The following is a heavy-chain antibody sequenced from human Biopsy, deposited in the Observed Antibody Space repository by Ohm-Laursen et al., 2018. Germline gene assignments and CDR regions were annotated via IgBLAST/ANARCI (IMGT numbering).Heavy chain of an antibody. CDR2: ISPSGATS. CDR1: GNTFATYH. J-gene: IGHJ6*02. Sequence: SVTVSCKASGNTFATYHIHWVRQAPGQGLEWIGVISPSGATSSFSQKFQGRITMTRDTSTGTVYMDLNSLGSEDTAVYYCARAGVGTDGTDSYYYGMDVWGPGTTVTVSS. V-gene: IGHV1-46*01. CDR3: ARAGVGTDGTDSYYYGMDV. D-gene: IGHD5-24*01.